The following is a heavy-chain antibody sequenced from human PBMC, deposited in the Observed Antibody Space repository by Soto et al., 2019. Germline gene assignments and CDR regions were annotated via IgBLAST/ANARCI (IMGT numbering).Heavy chain of an antibody. Sequence: EVQLLESGGGLVQPGGSLRLSCEASGFSFSSYALSWVRQAPGKGLEWVSTFSAGGRAYYADSVKGRFTIAKDFSKNTLHLQTNSLRAEDTAVYYCAKEWMPEHYGDTLFDHWGQGTRVTVSS. J-gene: IGHJ4*02. D-gene: IGHD4-17*01. CDR2: FSAGGRA. CDR3: AKEWMPEHYGDTLFDH. CDR1: GFSFSSYA. V-gene: IGHV3-23*01.